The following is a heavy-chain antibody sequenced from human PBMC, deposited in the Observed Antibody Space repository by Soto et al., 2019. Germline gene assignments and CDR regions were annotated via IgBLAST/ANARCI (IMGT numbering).Heavy chain of an antibody. V-gene: IGHV4-30-2*01. Sequence: TLSLTCTVSGGSISSGGYYWSWIRQHPGKGLEWIGYIYQSGSTHYNPSLKGRVTISVDRSKNQFSLKLSSVTAADTAVYYCARDQREGNWFDPWGHGTLVTVSS. CDR1: GGSISSGGYY. J-gene: IGHJ5*02. CDR2: IYQSGST. CDR3: ARDQREGNWFDP.